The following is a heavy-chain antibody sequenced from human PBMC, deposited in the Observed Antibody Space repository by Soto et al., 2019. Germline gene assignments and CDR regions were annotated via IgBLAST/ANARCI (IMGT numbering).Heavy chain of an antibody. Sequence: SETLSLTCAVYGGSFSGYYWSWIRQPPGKGLEWIGEINHSGSTNYNPSLKSRVTISVDTSKNQFSLKLSSVTAADTAVYYCARGLRRYSSGWPEYFQHWGQGTLVTVSS. CDR3: ARGLRRYSSGWPEYFQH. D-gene: IGHD6-19*01. V-gene: IGHV4-34*01. CDR1: GGSFSGYY. CDR2: INHSGST. J-gene: IGHJ1*01.